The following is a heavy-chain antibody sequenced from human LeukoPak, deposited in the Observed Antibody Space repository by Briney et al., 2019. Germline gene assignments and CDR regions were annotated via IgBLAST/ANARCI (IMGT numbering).Heavy chain of an antibody. D-gene: IGHD3-22*01. Sequence: ASVKVSCKASGYTFTSYGISWVRQAPGQGLEWMGWISAYNGNTNYAQKLQGRVTMTTDTSTSTAYMELRSLRSDDTAVYYCARTMGDHYYDSSGYYIPWGQGTLVTVSS. CDR3: ARTMGDHYYDSSGYYIP. CDR1: GYTFTSYG. J-gene: IGHJ5*02. CDR2: ISAYNGNT. V-gene: IGHV1-18*01.